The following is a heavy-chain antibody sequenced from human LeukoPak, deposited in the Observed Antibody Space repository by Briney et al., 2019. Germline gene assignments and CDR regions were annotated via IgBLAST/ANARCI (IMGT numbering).Heavy chain of an antibody. V-gene: IGHV3-30*02. CDR1: GFTFSSYG. CDR2: IRYDGSNK. D-gene: IGHD3-3*01. Sequence: GGSLRLSCAASGFTFSSYGMHWVRQAPGRRLEWVAFIRYDGSNKYYADSVKGRFTISRDNSKNTLYLRMNSLRAEDTAVYYCAKTYYDFWSGHNWFDPCGQGTLVTVSS. J-gene: IGHJ5*02. CDR3: AKTYYDFWSGHNWFDP.